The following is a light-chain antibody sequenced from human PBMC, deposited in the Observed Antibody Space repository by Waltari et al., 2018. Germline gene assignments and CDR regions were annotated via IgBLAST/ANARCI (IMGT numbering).Light chain of an antibody. V-gene: IGLV2-23*02. CDR3: CSYSTGGSWM. CDR1: SNNVGDDNL. Sequence: QSALTQPVSVSGSPGQSATIPGTGTSNNVGDDNLVSVFQHHPDQAPKLLIFYVSKRPSGVSNRFSGSKSGNTASLTISGLQTEDEADYYCCSYSTGGSWMFGGGTKLTVL. J-gene: IGLJ3*02. CDR2: YVS.